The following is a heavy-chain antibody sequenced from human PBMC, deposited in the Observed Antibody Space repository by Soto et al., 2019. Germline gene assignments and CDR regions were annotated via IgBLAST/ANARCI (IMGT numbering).Heavy chain of an antibody. CDR2: INAGNGNT. V-gene: IGHV1-3*01. CDR3: ARGYYYDSSGYYRPRFDY. Sequence: ASVKVSCKASGYTFTSYAMHWVRQAPGQRLEWMGWINAGNGNTKYSQKFQGRVTITRDTSASTAYMELSSLRSEDTAVYYCARGYYYDSSGYYRPRFDYWCQGTLVTVSS. D-gene: IGHD3-22*01. CDR1: GYTFTSYA. J-gene: IGHJ4*02.